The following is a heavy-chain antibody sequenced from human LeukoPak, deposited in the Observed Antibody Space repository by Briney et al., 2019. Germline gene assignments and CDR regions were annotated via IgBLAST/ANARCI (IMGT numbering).Heavy chain of an antibody. D-gene: IGHD3-10*01. J-gene: IGHJ5*02. CDR1: GYTFTSYD. CDR2: MNPNSGNI. CDR3: ARVQISGPRWFDP. Sequence: ASVRVSCKASGYTFTSYDINWVRQATGQGLEWMGWMNPNSGNIGYAQKFQGRVTITRNTSISTAYMELSSLRSEDTAVYYCARVQISGPRWFDPWGQGTLVTVS. V-gene: IGHV1-8*03.